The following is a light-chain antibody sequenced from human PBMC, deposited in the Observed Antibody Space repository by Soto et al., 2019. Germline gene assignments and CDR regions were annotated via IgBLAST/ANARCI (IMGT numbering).Light chain of an antibody. CDR1: SSDVGAYNY. V-gene: IGLV2-14*01. CDR2: DVS. J-gene: IGLJ1*01. CDR3: SSYTTSSIYV. Sequence: QSVLTQPASVSESPGQSITTSCTGTSSDVGAYNYVSWYQQHPGKAPKLMIYDVSNRPSGVSSRFSGSKSGNTASLTFSGLQAEDEADYYCSSYTTSSIYVFGTGTKVTVL.